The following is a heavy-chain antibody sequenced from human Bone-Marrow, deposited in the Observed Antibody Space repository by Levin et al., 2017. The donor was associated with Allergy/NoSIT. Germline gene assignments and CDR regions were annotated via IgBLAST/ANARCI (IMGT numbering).Heavy chain of an antibody. Sequence: GGSLRLSCAASGFTFSSYWMSWVRQAPGKGLEWVANIKEDGSETYYVESVRGRFTISRDNAKNSLFLQMNSLRPEDTAMYYCASLDLYYFDYWGQGALVTVSS. D-gene: IGHD3/OR15-3a*01. V-gene: IGHV3-7*01. CDR1: GFTFSSYW. CDR2: IKEDGSET. J-gene: IGHJ4*02. CDR3: ASLDLYYFDY.